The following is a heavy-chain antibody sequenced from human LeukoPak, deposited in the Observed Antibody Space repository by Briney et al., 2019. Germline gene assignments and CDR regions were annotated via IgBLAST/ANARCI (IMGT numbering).Heavy chain of an antibody. D-gene: IGHD2-15*01. V-gene: IGHV5-51*01. CDR2: VYPGDSDT. CDR3: ARQRSCSSGTCYPEY. Sequence: KPGESLKISCKGSGYSFTTYWIGWVRQMPGKGLEWMGIVYPGDSDTRYCPSFQGQVTISVDTSINTAYLQWSSLTASDTAMYYCARQRSCSSGTCYPEYWGQGTLVTVSS. J-gene: IGHJ4*02. CDR1: GYSFTTYW.